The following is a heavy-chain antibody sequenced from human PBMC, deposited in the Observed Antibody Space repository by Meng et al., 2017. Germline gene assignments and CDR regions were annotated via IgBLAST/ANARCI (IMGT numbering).Heavy chain of an antibody. CDR2: IKQDGSEK. V-gene: IGHV3-7*01. D-gene: IGHD3-10*01. J-gene: IGHJ3*02. CDR3: ASYHPMGAFDI. Sequence: GGSLRLSCAASGFTFSSYWMSWVRQAPGKGLEWVANIKQDGSEKYYVDSVKGRFIISRDNAKNSLYLQMNSLRAEDTAVYYCASYHPMGAFDIWGQGTMVTVSS. CDR1: GFTFSSYW.